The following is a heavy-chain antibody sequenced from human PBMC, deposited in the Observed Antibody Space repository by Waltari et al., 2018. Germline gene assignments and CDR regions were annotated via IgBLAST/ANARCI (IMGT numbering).Heavy chain of an antibody. Sequence: QLQLQESGPGLVKPSETLSLTCTVSGGSISSSSYYWGWIRQPPGKGLELIGSIYYSGSTYYNPSLKSRVTISVDTSKNQFSLKLSSVTAADTAVYYCARRIGSGWYNYWGQGTLVTVSS. CDR2: IYYSGST. CDR3: ARRIGSGWYNY. J-gene: IGHJ4*02. CDR1: GGSISSSSYY. V-gene: IGHV4-39*01. D-gene: IGHD6-19*01.